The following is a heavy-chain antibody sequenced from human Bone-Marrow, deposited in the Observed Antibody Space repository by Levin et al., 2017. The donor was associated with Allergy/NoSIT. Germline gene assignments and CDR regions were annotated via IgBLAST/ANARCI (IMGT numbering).Heavy chain of an antibody. D-gene: IGHD3-16*01. V-gene: IGHV3-66*04. J-gene: IGHJ4*02. Sequence: QAGGSLRLFCAASGFTVINNYMTWVRQAPGKGLEWVSLIYSGGSTYYADSVKGRFTISRDNSKNTVYLQMNSLRVEDTAVYYCARQDYVWGRDYWGQGTLVTVSS. CDR2: IYSGGST. CDR3: ARQDYVWGRDY. CDR1: GFTVINNY.